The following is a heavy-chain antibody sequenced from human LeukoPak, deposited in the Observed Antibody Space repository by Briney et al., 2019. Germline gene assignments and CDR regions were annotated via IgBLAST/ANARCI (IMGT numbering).Heavy chain of an antibody. D-gene: IGHD6-19*01. V-gene: IGHV1-46*01. CDR3: ARGGGDYSSGWYNWFDP. CDR2: TNPSGGST. Sequence: ASVKVSCKASGYTFTSYYMHWVRQAPGQGLEWMGITNPSGGSTSYAQKFQGRVTMTRDMSTSTVYMELSSLRSEDTAVYYCARGGGDYSSGWYNWFDPWGQGTLVTVSS. CDR1: GYTFTSYY. J-gene: IGHJ5*02.